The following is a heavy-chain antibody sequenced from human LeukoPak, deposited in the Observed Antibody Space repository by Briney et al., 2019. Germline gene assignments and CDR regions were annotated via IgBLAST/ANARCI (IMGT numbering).Heavy chain of an antibody. CDR1: GFTFSDYA. CDR3: ARHDSFIPF. V-gene: IGHV3-23*01. Sequence: QPGGSLRLSCVASGFTFSDYAMSWVRQAPGKGLEWVSGISDSGRSSYYTDSVKGRCTISRDNSKNTVSLQINSLRTEDTAVYFCARHDSFIPFWGQGTLVTVTS. J-gene: IGHJ4*02. CDR2: ISDSGRSS. D-gene: IGHD3-16*02.